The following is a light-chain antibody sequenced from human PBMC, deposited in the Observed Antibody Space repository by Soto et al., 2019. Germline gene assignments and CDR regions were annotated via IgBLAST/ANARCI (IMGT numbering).Light chain of an antibody. Sequence: QSVLTQPPSASGTPGQRVTISCSGSRSNIGDNAVNWYQQLPGTAPKLLIYGNNQRPSGVPDRFSGSKSGTSASLTISGLQSEDEADYSCAAWDDSLNAAVFGPGTKVTVL. J-gene: IGLJ1*01. CDR1: RSNIGDNA. V-gene: IGLV1-44*01. CDR3: AAWDDSLNAAV. CDR2: GNN.